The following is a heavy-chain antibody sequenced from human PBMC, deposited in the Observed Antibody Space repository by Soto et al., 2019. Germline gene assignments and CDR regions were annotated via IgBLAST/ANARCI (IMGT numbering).Heavy chain of an antibody. V-gene: IGHV4-4*02. CDR2: IYHSGST. J-gene: IGHJ1*01. D-gene: IGHD3-22*01. CDR3: ARNGSSGYYHVF. CDR1: GGSISSSLW. Sequence: PSETLSLTCAVSGGSISSSLWWSWVRQPPGKGLEWIGEIYHSGSTNYNPSLKSRVTISVDKSKNQFSLQLSSVTAADTAVYYCARNGSSGYYHVFRGQGSLVTVSS.